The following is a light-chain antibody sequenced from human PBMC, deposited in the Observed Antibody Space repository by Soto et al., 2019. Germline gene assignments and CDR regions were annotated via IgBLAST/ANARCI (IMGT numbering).Light chain of an antibody. V-gene: IGKV1-39*01. CDR3: QQSDSTPLT. J-gene: IGKJ4*01. CDR2: AAS. Sequence: DIQMTQSPSSLSASVGDRVTITCRASQSMSNYLNWYQQKPGKAPKLLIYAASILESGVPSRFSGSGSGTDFTLTISSLQPDDFAAYYCQQSDSTPLTFGGGTKVEIK. CDR1: QSMSNY.